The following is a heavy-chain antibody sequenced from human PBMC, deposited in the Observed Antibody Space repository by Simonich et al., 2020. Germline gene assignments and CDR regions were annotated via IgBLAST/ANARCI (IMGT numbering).Heavy chain of an antibody. J-gene: IGHJ4*02. V-gene: IGHV3-21*01. CDR1: GFTFRSYS. CDR2: IRSSSMYI. D-gene: IGHD3-3*01. CDR3: ARKRFLEWFFDY. Sequence: EVQLVESGGGLVKPGGSLRLSCAASGFTFRSYSMNWVRPATGKGRDGVSSIRSSSMYIYYADSVKGRFTIARDNAKNSLYLQMNSLRAEDTAVYYCARKRFLEWFFDYWGQGTLVTVSS.